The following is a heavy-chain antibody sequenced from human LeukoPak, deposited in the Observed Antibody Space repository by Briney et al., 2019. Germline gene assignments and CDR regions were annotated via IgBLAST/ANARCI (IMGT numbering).Heavy chain of an antibody. J-gene: IGHJ4*02. CDR1: GYTFTGYY. CDR3: ARDAHYYDSSGYYPPKY. CDR2: INPNSGGT. Sequence: GASVKVSCKASGYTFTGYYMHWVRQAPGQGLEWMGWINPNSGGTNYAQKFQGRVTMTRDTSISTAYMELSRLRSDDTAVYYCARDAHYYDSSGYYPPKYWGQGTLVTVSS. V-gene: IGHV1-2*02. D-gene: IGHD3-22*01.